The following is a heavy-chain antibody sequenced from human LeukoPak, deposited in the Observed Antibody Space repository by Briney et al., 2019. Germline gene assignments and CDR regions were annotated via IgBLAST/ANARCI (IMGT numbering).Heavy chain of an antibody. D-gene: IGHD6-13*01. J-gene: IGHJ6*03. V-gene: IGHV3-21*04. Sequence: PGGSLRLSCAASGFTVSSNYMSWVRQAPGKGLEWVSSISSVSSYTYYADSVKGRFTISRDNAKNSLYLQMNSLRAEDTAVYYCAREGSSWQYYYYYYMDVWGKGTTVTVSS. CDR3: AREGSSWQYYYYYYMDV. CDR1: GFTVSSNY. CDR2: ISSVSSYT.